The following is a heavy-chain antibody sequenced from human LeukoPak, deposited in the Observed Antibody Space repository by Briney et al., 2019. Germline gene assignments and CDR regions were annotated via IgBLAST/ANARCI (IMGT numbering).Heavy chain of an antibody. J-gene: IGHJ4*02. D-gene: IGHD6-13*01. CDR1: GFTFSSYG. V-gene: IGHV3-30*03. Sequence: PGGSLRLSCAASGFTFSSYGMHWVRQAPGKGLEWVAVISYDGSNKYYADSVKGRFTISRDNSKNTLYLQMNSLRAEDTAVYYCVWQQLAPYWGQGTLVTVSS. CDR3: VWQQLAPY. CDR2: ISYDGSNK.